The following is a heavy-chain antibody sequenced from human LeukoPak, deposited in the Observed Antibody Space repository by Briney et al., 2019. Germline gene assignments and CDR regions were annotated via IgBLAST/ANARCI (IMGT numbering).Heavy chain of an antibody. CDR1: GGSISSGDYY. CDR3: ARSEVAATGAYYYYGMDV. CDR2: IYYSGST. Sequence: SETLSLTCTVSGGSISSGDYYWSWIRQPPGKGLEWIGYIYYSGSTYYNPSLKSRVTISVDTSKNQFSLKLSSVTAADTAVYYCARSEVAATGAYYYYGMDVWGQGTTVTVSS. V-gene: IGHV4-30-4*01. D-gene: IGHD2-15*01. J-gene: IGHJ6*02.